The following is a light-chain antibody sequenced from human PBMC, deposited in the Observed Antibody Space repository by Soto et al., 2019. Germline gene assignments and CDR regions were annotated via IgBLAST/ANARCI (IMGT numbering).Light chain of an antibody. CDR2: EVS. V-gene: IGLV2-14*01. CDR1: SSDVGGYNY. Sequence: QSALTQPASVSGSPGQSITIYCTGTSSDVGGYNYVSWYQQHPGKAPKLMIYEVSNRPSGVSNRFSGSKSGNTASLTISGLQAEDEADYYCSSYTSSSIDYVFGIGTKLTVL. CDR3: SSYTSSSIDYV. J-gene: IGLJ1*01.